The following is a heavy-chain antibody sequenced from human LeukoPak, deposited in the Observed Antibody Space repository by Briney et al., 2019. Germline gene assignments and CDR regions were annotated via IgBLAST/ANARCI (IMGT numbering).Heavy chain of an antibody. Sequence: GRSLRLSCAASGFTFSSYAMHWVRQAPGKGLEWVAVISYDGSNKYYADSVKGRFTTSRDNSKNALYLQMNSLRAEDTAVYYCARTVRMAPSGKFDYWGQGTLVTVSS. V-gene: IGHV3-30-3*01. CDR2: ISYDGSNK. J-gene: IGHJ4*02. CDR3: ARTVRMAPSGKFDY. CDR1: GFTFSSYA. D-gene: IGHD6-25*01.